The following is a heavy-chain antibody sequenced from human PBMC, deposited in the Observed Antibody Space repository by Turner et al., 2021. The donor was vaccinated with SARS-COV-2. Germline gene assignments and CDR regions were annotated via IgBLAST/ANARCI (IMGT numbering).Heavy chain of an antibody. CDR3: ARLPYYYDSSGPIDY. Sequence: QLQLQESGPGLVKPSETLSLTCTVSGGSISSSSYYWGWSRQPQGKGLEWIGTVYDGGSTYYNPSLKSRVTISVETSKNQVSLKLRYVTAADTAVYYCARLPYYYDSSGPIDYWGQGTLVTVSS. CDR2: VYDGGST. V-gene: IGHV4-39*01. CDR1: GGSISSSSYY. D-gene: IGHD3-22*01. J-gene: IGHJ4*02.